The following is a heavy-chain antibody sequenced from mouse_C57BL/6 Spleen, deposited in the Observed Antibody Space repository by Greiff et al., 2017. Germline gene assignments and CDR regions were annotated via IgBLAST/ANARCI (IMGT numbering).Heavy chain of an antibody. CDR3: ARRGDYVYAMEY. Sequence: VQLQQPGAELVRPGSSVKLSCKASGYTFTSYWMDWVKQRPGQGLEWIGNIYPSDSETHYNQKFKDKATLTVDQSSSTAYMQLSSLTAEDSAVYYSARRGDYVYAMEYWGQVTSVTVSS. V-gene: IGHV1-61*01. CDR1: GYTFTSYW. J-gene: IGHJ4*01. D-gene: IGHD1-1*01. CDR2: IYPSDSET.